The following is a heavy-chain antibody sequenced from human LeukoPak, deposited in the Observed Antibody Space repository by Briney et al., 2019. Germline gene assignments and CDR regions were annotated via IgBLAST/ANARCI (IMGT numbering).Heavy chain of an antibody. J-gene: IGHJ4*02. D-gene: IGHD2-21*01. V-gene: IGHV6-1*01. CDR2: TYYRSRWYN. CDR1: A. Sequence: AWNWVRXSPSRGLEWLGRTYYRSRWYNDYAVSVKGRISINSDTSKNQFSLQLNSVTPEDTAVYYCARGYSLDSWGQGTLVTVSS. CDR3: ARGYSLDS.